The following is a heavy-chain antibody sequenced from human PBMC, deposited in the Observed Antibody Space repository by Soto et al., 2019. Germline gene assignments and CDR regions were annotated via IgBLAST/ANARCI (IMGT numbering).Heavy chain of an antibody. Sequence: QVRLEQSGAEVKKPGSSVRVSCQASGVALTSYPIHWVRQAPGQGLEWMGVIDPIVDTSNLAENFKTRLTLTADTSTKTVYMDLTSLRSDDTAIYFCATYPRPYKWTDIWGRGTQLTVSS. J-gene: IGHJ4*02. CDR3: ATYPRPYKWTDI. V-gene: IGHV1-69*06. CDR2: IDPIVDTS. CDR1: GVALTSYP. D-gene: IGHD1-20*01.